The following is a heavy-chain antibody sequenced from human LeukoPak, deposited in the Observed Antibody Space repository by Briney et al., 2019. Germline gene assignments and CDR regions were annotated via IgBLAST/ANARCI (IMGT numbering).Heavy chain of an antibody. J-gene: IGHJ4*01. Sequence: GGSLKLSCTVSGFTFSDSAIHWVRQAAGKGLEWVGRIRGKANSDETAYAASVKGRFTIFRDDSKDTAYLQMSSLKPEDTAVYHCTSPAHDFDFWSGYYSVWGHGAQVTVSS. CDR1: GFTFSDSA. V-gene: IGHV3-73*01. CDR3: TSPAHDFDFWSGYYSV. CDR2: IRGKANSDET. D-gene: IGHD3-3*01.